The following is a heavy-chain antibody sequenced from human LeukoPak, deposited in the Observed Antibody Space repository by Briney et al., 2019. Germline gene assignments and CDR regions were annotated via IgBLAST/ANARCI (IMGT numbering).Heavy chain of an antibody. CDR2: IDGNGGDT. CDR1: GFTFDDFA. V-gene: IGHV3-20*04. J-gene: IGHJ3*02. D-gene: IGHD1-14*01. CDR3: ARDAGSLLTDPFDI. Sequence: GGSLRLSCAASGFTFDDFAMTWVRQPPGKGLEWVAGIDGNGGDTGYADSVKGRFTISRDNAKTSLYLQLNSLRAEDTALYYCARDAGSLLTDPFDIWGQGTMVTVSS.